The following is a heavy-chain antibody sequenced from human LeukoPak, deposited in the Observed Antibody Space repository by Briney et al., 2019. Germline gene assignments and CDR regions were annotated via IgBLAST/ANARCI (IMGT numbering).Heavy chain of an antibody. J-gene: IGHJ5*02. CDR1: GYSFTTYW. D-gene: IGHD2-15*01. Sequence: GASLKIPCKGSGYSFTTYWIGWVRQLPGKGLEWMGVIYPGDSDTRYSPSFQGQVTISADKSISTAYLQWSSLKASDAAIYYCTRHQCSGGSCYSAFDPWGQGTLVTVSS. CDR3: TRHQCSGGSCYSAFDP. CDR2: IYPGDSDT. V-gene: IGHV5-51*01.